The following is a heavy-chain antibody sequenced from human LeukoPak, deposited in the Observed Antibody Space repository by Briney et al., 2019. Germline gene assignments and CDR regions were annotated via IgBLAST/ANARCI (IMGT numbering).Heavy chain of an antibody. J-gene: IGHJ4*02. CDR3: ARWLGATNHFDY. D-gene: IGHD1-26*01. CDR2: INPNSGDT. V-gene: IGHV1-2*02. Sequence: ASVKVSCKASGYTFTSYGISWVRQAPGQGLEWMGWINPNSGDTKYAQKFQGRVTMTRDTSISTAYMELTRLRSEDTAVYYCARWLGATNHFDYWGQGTLVTVSS. CDR1: GYTFTSYG.